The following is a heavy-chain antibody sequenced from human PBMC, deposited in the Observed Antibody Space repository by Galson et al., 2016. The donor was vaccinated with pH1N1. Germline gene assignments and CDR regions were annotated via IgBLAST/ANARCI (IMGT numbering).Heavy chain of an antibody. CDR2: FDPEDDKP. Sequence: SVKVSCKVSGYTLSELAIHWVRQTPGKGLEWMGGFDPEDDKPFYAQTFEGRVTMTQDTSTDTAYMQLSSLTSDDAAVYYCATGYRGSYYVPRYFDLWGLGTLVSVFS. V-gene: IGHV1-24*01. J-gene: IGHJ2*01. D-gene: IGHD1-26*01. CDR1: GYTLSELA. CDR3: ATGYRGSYYVPRYFDL.